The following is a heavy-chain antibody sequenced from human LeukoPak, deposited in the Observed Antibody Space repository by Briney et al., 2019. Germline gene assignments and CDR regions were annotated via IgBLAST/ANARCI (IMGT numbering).Heavy chain of an antibody. J-gene: IGHJ4*02. D-gene: IGHD6-13*01. V-gene: IGHV3-21*01. Sequence: GGSLRLSCAASGFTFNSCSMNWVRQAPGKGLEWVSSISSSSSYISYAESLKGRFTVSRDNAKNSLYLQMNSLRAEDTAVYYCARHSSSWRFDFDYWGQGTLVTVSS. CDR3: ARHSSSWRFDFDY. CDR2: ISSSSSYI. CDR1: GFTFNSCS.